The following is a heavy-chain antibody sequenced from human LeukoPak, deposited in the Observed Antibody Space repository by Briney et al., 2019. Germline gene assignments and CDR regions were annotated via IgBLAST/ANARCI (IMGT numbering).Heavy chain of an antibody. D-gene: IGHD2-2*01. CDR2: INPVFNTP. Sequence: SVKVSCKASGGSFSSYAILWVRQAPGQGLEWMGGINPVFNTPHYAPKFQGRVTITMDESTSTVYMELSSLKSEDTAVFYCARVSARDCGSNSCWGWLDPWGQGTLVTVSS. CDR1: GGSFSSYA. CDR3: ARVSARDCGSNSCWGWLDP. V-gene: IGHV1-69*05. J-gene: IGHJ5*02.